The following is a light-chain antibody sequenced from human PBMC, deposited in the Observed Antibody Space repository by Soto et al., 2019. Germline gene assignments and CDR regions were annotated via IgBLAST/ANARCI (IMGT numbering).Light chain of an antibody. Sequence: EIVLTQSPGTLYMSPGERATLSRRASQSVDSNYLAWHQHKAGQAPRLLIYGASNRATGIPDRFSGSGSGTDFTLTISRLEPEDFAVYYCQQYGTSPPITFGQGTRLEIK. CDR1: QSVDSNY. J-gene: IGKJ5*01. V-gene: IGKV3-20*01. CDR2: GAS. CDR3: QQYGTSPPIT.